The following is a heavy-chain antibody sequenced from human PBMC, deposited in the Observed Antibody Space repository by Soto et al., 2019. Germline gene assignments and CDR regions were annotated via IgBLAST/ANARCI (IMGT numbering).Heavy chain of an antibody. CDR2: IYYGGTT. CDR1: GGSISSSSYY. J-gene: IGHJ4*02. D-gene: IGHD3-22*01. Sequence: PSETLSLTCTVSGGSISSSSYYWGWIRQPPGKGLEWIGSIYYGGTTYYNASLKSRLTISVDTSKKQFSLKLSSVTAADTAVYYCARLLMDSSGYYSDYWGQGTLVTVSS. V-gene: IGHV4-39*01. CDR3: ARLLMDSSGYYSDY.